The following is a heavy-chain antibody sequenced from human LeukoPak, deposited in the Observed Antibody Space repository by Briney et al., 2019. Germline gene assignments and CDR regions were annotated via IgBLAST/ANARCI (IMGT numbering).Heavy chain of an antibody. J-gene: IGHJ6*02. D-gene: IGHD4-11*01. V-gene: IGHV4-59*01. Sequence: SETLSLTCTVSGGSTSSYYWSWIRQPPGKGLEWIGYIYYSGSTNYNPSLKSRVTISVDTSKNQFSLKLSSVTAADTAVYYCARIKDYLYGMDVWGQGTTVTVSS. CDR3: ARIKDYLYGMDV. CDR1: GGSTSSYY. CDR2: IYYSGST.